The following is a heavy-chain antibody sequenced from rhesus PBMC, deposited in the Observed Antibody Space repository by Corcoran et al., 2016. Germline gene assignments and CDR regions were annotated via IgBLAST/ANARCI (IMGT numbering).Heavy chain of an antibody. CDR2: ISYTGGRT. V-gene: IGHV3S5*01. Sequence: EVQLVETGGGLVQPGGSLRLSCAAHGFTFSRFGMSWVRQAPGTGLAWVSGISYTGGRTNYEDSVKGRFTITRDNSKNTLSLQMNSLRAEDTAVYYCAKPTQRYSNYVDYFDYWGQGVLVTVSS. J-gene: IGHJ4*01. CDR1: GFTFSRFG. CDR3: AKPTQRYSNYVDYFDY. D-gene: IGHD4-23*01.